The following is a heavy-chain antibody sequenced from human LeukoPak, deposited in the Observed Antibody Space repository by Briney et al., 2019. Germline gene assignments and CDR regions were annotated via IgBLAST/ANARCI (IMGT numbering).Heavy chain of an antibody. CDR3: ARGFGNYGMDV. CDR1: GFTFSSYE. Sequence: PGGSLRLSCAASGFTFSSYEMNWVRQASGKGLEWVSVIYRGGSSYYADSVKGRFSISRDNSRNTVYLQMNSLRADDTAVYYCARGFGNYGMDVWGQGTSVIVSS. CDR2: IYRGGSS. V-gene: IGHV3-53*01. J-gene: IGHJ6*02. D-gene: IGHD3-16*01.